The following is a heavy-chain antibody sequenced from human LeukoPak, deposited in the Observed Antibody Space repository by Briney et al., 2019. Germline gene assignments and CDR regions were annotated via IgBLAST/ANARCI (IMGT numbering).Heavy chain of an antibody. CDR2: ISTNGAST. CDR3: VKELAHYYRSGRHFDC. J-gene: IGHJ4*02. Sequence: PGGSLRLSCSASGFAFSTFAMHWVRQAPVKGLEFVSAISTNGASTFYADSVKGRFTVSRDNSKNTLYLQMSSLRPEDTAVYYCVKELAHYYRSGRHFDCWGQGTLVTVSS. CDR1: GFAFSTFA. D-gene: IGHD3-10*01. V-gene: IGHV3-64D*06.